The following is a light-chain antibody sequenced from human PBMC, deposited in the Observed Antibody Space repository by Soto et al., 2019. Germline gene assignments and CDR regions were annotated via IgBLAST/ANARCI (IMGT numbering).Light chain of an antibody. V-gene: IGLV2-14*01. J-gene: IGLJ3*02. Sequence: QSVLTQPASVSGSPGQSITISCTGTTSDVGRYNDVSWHQQHPGKAPNLLIFDVSNRPSGVSDRFSGSKSGNTASLTISGLQAEDEADYYCNSYTTGTTWVFGGGTKLTVL. CDR3: NSYTTGTTWV. CDR1: TSDVGRYND. CDR2: DVS.